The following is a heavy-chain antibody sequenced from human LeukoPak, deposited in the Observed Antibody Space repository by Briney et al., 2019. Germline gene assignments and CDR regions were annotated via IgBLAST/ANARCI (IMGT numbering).Heavy chain of an antibody. CDR1: GFTFSTYP. V-gene: IGHV3-48*01. Sequence: ETGGSLRLSCAASGFTFSTYPMNWVRQAPGKGLEWVSYISSRSSTIYYADSVKGRFTISRDNAKNSLYLQMNSLRAEDTAVYYCARELGIAVAGLPDYWGQGTLVTVSS. D-gene: IGHD6-19*01. CDR2: ISSRSSTI. J-gene: IGHJ4*02. CDR3: ARELGIAVAGLPDY.